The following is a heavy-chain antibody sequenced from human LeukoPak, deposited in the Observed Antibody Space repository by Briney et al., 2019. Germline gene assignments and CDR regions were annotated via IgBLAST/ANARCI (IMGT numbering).Heavy chain of an antibody. J-gene: IGHJ3*02. CDR3: ARDWGSSDAFDI. D-gene: IGHD7-27*01. CDR1: GGSFSSYA. CDR2: IIPIFGTA. Sequence: SVKVSCKASGGSFSSYAISWVRQAPGQGLEWMGGIIPIFGTANYAQKFQGRVTITADESTSTAYMELSSLRSEDTAVYYCARDWGSSDAFDIWGQGTMVTVSS. V-gene: IGHV1-69*13.